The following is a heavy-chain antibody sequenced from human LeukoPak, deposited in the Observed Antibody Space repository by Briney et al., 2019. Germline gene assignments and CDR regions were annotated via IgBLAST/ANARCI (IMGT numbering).Heavy chain of an antibody. V-gene: IGHV3-11*04. J-gene: IGHJ6*03. CDR2: ISSSSSTI. Sequence: GGSLRLSCAASGFIFSDDYMSWIRQAPGKGLEWVSYISSSSSTIYYADSVKGRFTISRDNAKNSLYLQMNSLRAEDTAVYYCARFGGQKRYYYYMDVWGKGTTVTVSS. CDR1: GFIFSDDY. CDR3: ARFGGQKRYYYYMDV. D-gene: IGHD2-15*01.